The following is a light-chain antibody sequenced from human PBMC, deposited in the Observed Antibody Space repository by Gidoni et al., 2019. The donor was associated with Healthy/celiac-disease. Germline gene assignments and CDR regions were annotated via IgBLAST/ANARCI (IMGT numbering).Light chain of an antibody. Sequence: QSALTQPASVSGSPGQSLTISCTGTSSDVGSYNLVSWYQQHPGKAPKILIYEGSKRPSGVSNRFSGSKSGNTASLTISGLQAEDEADYYCCSYAGSVVFGGGTKLTVL. CDR2: EGS. J-gene: IGLJ2*01. CDR3: CSYAGSVV. V-gene: IGLV2-23*01. CDR1: SSDVGSYNL.